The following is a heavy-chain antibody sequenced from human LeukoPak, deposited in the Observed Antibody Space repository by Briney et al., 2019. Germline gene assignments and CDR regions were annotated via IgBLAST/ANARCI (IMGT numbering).Heavy chain of an antibody. CDR3: ATYRQVLLPFES. CDR1: EFTFSTYS. V-gene: IGHV3-21*04. CDR2: IFPSGGEI. Sequence: GGSLRLSCAASEFTFSTYSMNWVRQPPGKGLEWVSSIFPSGGEIHYADSVRGRFTISRDNSKSTLSLQMNSLRAEDTAIYYCATYRQVLLPFESWGQGTLVTVSS. J-gene: IGHJ4*02. D-gene: IGHD2-8*02.